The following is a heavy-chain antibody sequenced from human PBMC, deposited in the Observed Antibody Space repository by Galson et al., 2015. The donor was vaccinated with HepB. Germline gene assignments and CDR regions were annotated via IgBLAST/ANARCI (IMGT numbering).Heavy chain of an antibody. CDR1: GFTFSSYG. CDR3: ARDVSRRAGYGDY. Sequence: SLRLSCAASGFTFSSYGMHWVRQAPGKGLEWVAVIWYDGSNKYYADSVKGRFTISRDNSKNTLYLQMNSLRAEDTAVYYCARDVSRRAGYGDYWGQGTLVTVSS. CDR2: IWYDGSNK. J-gene: IGHJ4*02. V-gene: IGHV3-33*08. D-gene: IGHD6-13*01.